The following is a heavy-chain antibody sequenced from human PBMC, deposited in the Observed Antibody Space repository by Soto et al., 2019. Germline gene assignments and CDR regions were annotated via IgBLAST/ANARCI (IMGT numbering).Heavy chain of an antibody. V-gene: IGHV2-5*02. J-gene: IGHJ6*02. CDR1: GFSLSTSGVG. Sequence: QITLKESGPTLVKPTQTLTLTCTFSGFSLSTSGVGVGWIRQPPGKALEWLALIYWDDDKRYSPSLKSRLTTXMDXSXSQVVLTMTNMDPVDTATYYCAHRQTVLRFPGGMDVWGQGTTVTVSS. CDR3: AHRQTVLRFPGGMDV. CDR2: IYWDDDK. D-gene: IGHD3-3*01.